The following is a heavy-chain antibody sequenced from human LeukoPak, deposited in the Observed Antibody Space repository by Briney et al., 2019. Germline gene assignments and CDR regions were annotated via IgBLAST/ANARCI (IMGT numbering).Heavy chain of an antibody. Sequence: SETLSLTCTVSGGSISSGDYYWSWISQPPGKGLERIGYIYYSGSTYYNPSLKSRVTISVDTSKNQFSLKLSSVTAADTAVYYCARDSGNYDSSGYYGGPVYWGQGTLVTVSS. D-gene: IGHD3-22*01. CDR3: ARDSGNYDSSGYYGGPVY. CDR2: IYYSGST. V-gene: IGHV4-30-4*02. CDR1: GGSISSGDYY. J-gene: IGHJ4*02.